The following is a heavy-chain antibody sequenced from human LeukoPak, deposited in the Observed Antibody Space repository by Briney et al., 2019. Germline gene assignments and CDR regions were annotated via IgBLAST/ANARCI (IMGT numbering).Heavy chain of an antibody. CDR3: ARVEGGFGELCGYYFDY. J-gene: IGHJ4*02. V-gene: IGHV4-38-2*01. D-gene: IGHD3-10*01. CDR2: IYHSGST. CDR1: GYSISSGYY. Sequence: SETLSLTCAVSGYSISSGYYWGWIRQPPGKGLEWIGSIYHSGSTYYNPSPKSRVTISVDTSKNQFSLKLSSVTAADTAVYYCARVEGGFGELCGYYFDYWGQGTLVTVSS.